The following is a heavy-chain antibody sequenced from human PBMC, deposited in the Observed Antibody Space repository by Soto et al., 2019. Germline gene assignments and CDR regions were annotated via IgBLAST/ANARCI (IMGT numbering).Heavy chain of an antibody. CDR2: ISSGSSYI. Sequence: EVQLVESGGGLVKPGGSLRLSCAASRFTFSSYSMNWVRQAPGKGLEWVSSISSGSSYIYYADSVKGRFTISRDNDKNSLFLQMNSLRAEDTAVYYCARDYCSGGSCYYYHYAMDVWGQGTTVTVSS. V-gene: IGHV3-21*06. D-gene: IGHD2-15*01. J-gene: IGHJ6*02. CDR1: RFTFSSYS. CDR3: ARDYCSGGSCYYYHYAMDV.